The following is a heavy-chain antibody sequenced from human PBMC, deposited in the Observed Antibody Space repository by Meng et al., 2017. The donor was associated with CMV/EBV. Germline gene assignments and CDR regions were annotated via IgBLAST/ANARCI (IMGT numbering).Heavy chain of an antibody. D-gene: IGHD3-9*01. V-gene: IGHV3-30-3*01. Sequence: YSMPWVRQAPGKGLEWVAVISYDGDKRYYADSVKGRFTVSRDNSKNTLFVQMSSLRAEDTAVYYCAREFWNYDVLTGYYSNPFDMWGQGTMVTVSS. CDR3: AREFWNYDVLTGYYSNPFDM. J-gene: IGHJ3*02. CDR2: ISYDGDKR. CDR1: YS.